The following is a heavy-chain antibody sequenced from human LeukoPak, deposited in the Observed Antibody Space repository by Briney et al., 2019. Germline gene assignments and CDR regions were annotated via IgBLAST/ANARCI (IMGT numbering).Heavy chain of an antibody. CDR1: GYSISSGSY. D-gene: IGHD6-13*01. J-gene: IGHJ5*02. V-gene: IGHV4-38-2*02. Sequence: SETLSLTCTVSGYSISSGSYWGWIRQPPGKGLEWIGSIHHSGSIYNNPSLKSRVTISVDTSKNQFSLKLSSVTAADTAVYYCARGYSSSRYPNWFDPWGQGTLVTVSS. CDR2: IHHSGSI. CDR3: ARGYSSSRYPNWFDP.